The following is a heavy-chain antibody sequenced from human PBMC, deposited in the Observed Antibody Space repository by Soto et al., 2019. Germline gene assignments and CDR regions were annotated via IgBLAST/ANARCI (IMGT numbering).Heavy chain of an antibody. J-gene: IGHJ3*02. CDR2: INSDGSTT. Sequence: PGGSLRLSCAASGFTFSTYWMHWVRQAPGKGLVWVSRINSDGSTTDYADSVRGRFTLSRDNAKNTLYLQMNSLRAEDTAVYYCAKDQGPPFRGWGYYDGIGAFDIWGQGTMVTVSS. CDR1: GFTFSTYW. CDR3: AKDQGPPFRGWGYYDGIGAFDI. D-gene: IGHD3-3*01. V-gene: IGHV3-74*01.